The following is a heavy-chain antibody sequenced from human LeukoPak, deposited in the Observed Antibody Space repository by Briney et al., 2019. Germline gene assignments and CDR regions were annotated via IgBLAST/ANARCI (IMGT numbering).Heavy chain of an antibody. CDR1: GGSFSGYY. CDR3: ARAKDTAMAPSFDY. CDR2: INHSGST. Sequence: SETLSLTCAVYGGSFSGYYWSWIRQPPGKGLEWIGEINHSGSTNYNPSLKSRVTISVDTSKNQFSLKLSPVTAADTAVYYCARAKDTAMAPSFDYWGQGTLVTVSS. J-gene: IGHJ4*02. D-gene: IGHD5-18*01. V-gene: IGHV4-34*01.